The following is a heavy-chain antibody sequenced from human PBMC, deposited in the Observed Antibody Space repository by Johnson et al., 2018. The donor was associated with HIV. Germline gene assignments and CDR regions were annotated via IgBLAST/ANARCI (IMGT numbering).Heavy chain of an antibody. CDR2: IKQDGREK. CDR1: GFTFSSYW. Sequence: VQLVESGGGLVQPGGSLRLSCAASGFTFSSYWMSWVRQAPGKGLEWVANIKQDGREKYYVDSVKGRFTISRDNAKNSLYLQMNSLRAEDTAVYFCAKGLWLKYQLLHDGFDIWGQGTMVTVSS. D-gene: IGHD2-2*01. J-gene: IGHJ3*02. CDR3: AKGLWLKYQLLHDGFDI. V-gene: IGHV3-7*04.